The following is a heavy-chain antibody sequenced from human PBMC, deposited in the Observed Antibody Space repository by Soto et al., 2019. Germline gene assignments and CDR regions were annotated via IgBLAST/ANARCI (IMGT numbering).Heavy chain of an antibody. CDR1: GGTFTSYA. Sequence: GASVKVSCKASGGTFTSYAMHWVRQAPGQRLEWMGWINAGNGNTKYSQKFQGRVTITRDTSASTAHMELSSLRSEDTAVYYCARGSAYYDFWSGPFDPWGQGTLVTVSS. J-gene: IGHJ5*02. CDR2: INAGNGNT. D-gene: IGHD3-3*01. V-gene: IGHV1-3*01. CDR3: ARGSAYYDFWSGPFDP.